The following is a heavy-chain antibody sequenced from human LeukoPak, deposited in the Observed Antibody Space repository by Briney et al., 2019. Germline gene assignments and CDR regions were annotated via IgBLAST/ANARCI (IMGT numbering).Heavy chain of an antibody. D-gene: IGHD3-22*01. Sequence: GGSLRLSCAASGFTFSSYGVNWVRQAPGKGLEWVSYISSTSSTIYYADSVKGRFTISRDNAKNSLYLQMNSLRAEDTAVYYCARVGLYYYDSSGHFDYWGQGTLVTVSS. CDR3: ARVGLYYYDSSGHFDY. J-gene: IGHJ4*02. CDR1: GFTFSSYG. CDR2: ISSTSSTI. V-gene: IGHV3-48*01.